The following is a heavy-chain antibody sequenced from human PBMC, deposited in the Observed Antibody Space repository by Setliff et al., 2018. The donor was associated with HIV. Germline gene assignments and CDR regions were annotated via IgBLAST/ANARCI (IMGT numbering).Heavy chain of an antibody. V-gene: IGHV3-33*01. J-gene: IGHJ3*02. Sequence: GGSLRLSCAASGFTFSYYGMHWVRQAPGKGLEWVAVTWSDGNKRYYADSVKGRFTISRDNSKNMVYLQMSGLRAEDTAVYYCARASNSFDIWGQGTMVTVS. CDR1: GFTFSYYG. CDR2: TWSDGNKR. CDR3: ARASNSFDI.